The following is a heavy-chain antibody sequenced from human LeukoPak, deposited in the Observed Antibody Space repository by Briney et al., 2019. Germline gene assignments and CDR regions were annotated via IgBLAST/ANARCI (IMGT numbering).Heavy chain of an antibody. CDR2: ISAYNGNT. CDR3: GRDAAMVRGVINRWFDP. J-gene: IGHJ5*02. Sequence: GASVKVSCKASGYTFTSYGISWVRQAPGQGLEWMGWISAYNGNTNYAQKLQGRVTMTTDTSTSTAYMELRSLRSDDTAVYYCGRDAAMVRGVINRWFDPWGQGTLVTVSS. V-gene: IGHV1-18*01. D-gene: IGHD3-10*01. CDR1: GYTFTSYG.